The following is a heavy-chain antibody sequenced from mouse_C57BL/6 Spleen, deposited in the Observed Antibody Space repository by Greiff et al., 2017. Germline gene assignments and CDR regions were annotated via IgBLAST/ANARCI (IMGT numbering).Heavy chain of an antibody. CDR1: GYTFTSYW. V-gene: IGHV1-64*01. J-gene: IGHJ4*01. CDR3: APPMRRGAMGY. D-gene: IGHD2-10*01. Sequence: VQLQQPGAELVKPGASVKLSCKASGYTFTSYWMHWVKQRPGQGLEWIGMIHPNSGSTNYNEKFKSKATLTVDKSSSTAYMQLSSLTSEDSAVYYCAPPMRRGAMGYWGQGTSVTVSS. CDR2: IHPNSGST.